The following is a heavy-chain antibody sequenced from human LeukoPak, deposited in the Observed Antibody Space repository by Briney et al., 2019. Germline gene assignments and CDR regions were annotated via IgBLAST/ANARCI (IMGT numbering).Heavy chain of an antibody. D-gene: IGHD5-24*01. CDR2: INPTGGST. J-gene: IGHJ6*03. CDR1: GDTFTSYY. CDR3: ARDNGDGYKPLLYYYYYYYLDV. V-gene: IGHV1-46*01. Sequence: ASVKVSCKAAGDTFTSYYMNWVRQAPGQKLEWRGRINPTGGSTSYAQKPLGRVTMTRDMYTSTVYMELSSLRSEDTAGYYCARDNGDGYKPLLYYYYYYYLDVWGKGTTVTVSS.